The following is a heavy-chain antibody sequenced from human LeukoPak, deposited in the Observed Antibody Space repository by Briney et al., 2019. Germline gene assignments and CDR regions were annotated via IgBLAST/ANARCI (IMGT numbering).Heavy chain of an antibody. D-gene: IGHD3-9*01. CDR2: ISGSGGST. J-gene: IGHJ5*02. CDR3: AKDSGDIRYFDRDHYNWFDP. V-gene: IGHV3-23*01. Sequence: GGSLRLSCAASGFTFSSYAMSWVRQAPGKGLEWVSAISGSGGSTYYADSVKGRFTISRDNSKNTLYLQMNSLRAEDTAVYYCAKDSGDIRYFDRDHYNWFDPWGQGTLVTVSS. CDR1: GFTFSSYA.